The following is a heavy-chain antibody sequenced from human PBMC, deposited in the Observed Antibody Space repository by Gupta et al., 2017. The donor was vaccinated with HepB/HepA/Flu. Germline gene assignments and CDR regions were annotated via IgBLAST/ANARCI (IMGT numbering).Heavy chain of an antibody. Sequence: EEQVVEYGGGLVQPVGSLRPSCGGTGVTFRNHYISWVRQAPGKGLEWVANIAHDGSEKQYVDSVKGRFTISRDNAQNSAFLPMNSLTAEDPAVEFWSRERLTIKVYYLNWGQGTLVTVSS. V-gene: IGHV3-7*01. D-gene: IGHD3-22*01. CDR1: GVTFRNHY. CDR2: IAHDGSEK. J-gene: IGHJ4*02. CDR3: SRERLTIKVYYLN.